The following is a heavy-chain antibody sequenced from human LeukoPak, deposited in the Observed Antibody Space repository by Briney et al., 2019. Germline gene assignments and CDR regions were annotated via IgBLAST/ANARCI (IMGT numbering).Heavy chain of an antibody. CDR3: ARELIDGSYYSFDY. D-gene: IGHD1-26*01. Sequence: ASVTVSFKASGYTFTSYGISWMRQAPGQGLEWMGWISAYNGNTNYAQKLQGRVTMTTDTSTSTAYMELRSLRSDDTAVYYCARELIDGSYYSFDYWGQGTLVTVSS. CDR1: GYTFTSYG. J-gene: IGHJ4*02. CDR2: ISAYNGNT. V-gene: IGHV1-18*01.